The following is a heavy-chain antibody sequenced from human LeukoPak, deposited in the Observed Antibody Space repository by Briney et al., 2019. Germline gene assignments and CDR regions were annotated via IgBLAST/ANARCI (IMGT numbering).Heavy chain of an antibody. CDR2: IYYSGST. Sequence: PSETLSLTCTVSGGSISSYYWSWIRQPPGKGLEWIGYIYYSGSTNYNPSLKSRVTISVDTSKNQFSLKLSSVTAADTAVYYCARHIGYCSSTSCYNIDYWGQGTLVTVSS. CDR1: GGSISSYY. D-gene: IGHD2-2*01. CDR3: ARHIGYCSSTSCYNIDY. V-gene: IGHV4-59*08. J-gene: IGHJ4*02.